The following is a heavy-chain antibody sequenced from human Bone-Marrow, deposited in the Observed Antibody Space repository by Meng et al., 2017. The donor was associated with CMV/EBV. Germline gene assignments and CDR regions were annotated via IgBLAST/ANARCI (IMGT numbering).Heavy chain of an antibody. CDR1: GFTFSSYD. J-gene: IGHJ3*02. V-gene: IGHV3-13*01. D-gene: IGHD1-26*01. CDR2: IGTAGDT. CDR3: ARSPSGSYYGDAFAI. Sequence: GESLKISCAASGFTFSSYDMHWVRQATGKGLEWVSAIGTAGDTYYPGSVKGRFTISRENAKNSLYLQMNSLRAGDTAVYYCARSPSGSYYGDAFAIWGPGKMVNISS.